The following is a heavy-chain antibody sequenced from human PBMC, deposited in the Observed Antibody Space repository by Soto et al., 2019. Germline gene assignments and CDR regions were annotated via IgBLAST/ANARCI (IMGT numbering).Heavy chain of an antibody. CDR1: GDSISSNSHY. V-gene: IGHV4-39*01. CDR3: ERSVGMNWFDP. D-gene: IGHD2-15*01. J-gene: IGHJ5*02. Sequence: SETLSLTCSVSGDSISSNSHYWGWIRRPPGKGLEWIGSVFYTGTTYYSPSLKGRVTLSVDTSQNQFFLTLKALTAADTGVYYCERSVGMNWFDPWGQGTLVTVSS. CDR2: VFYTGTT.